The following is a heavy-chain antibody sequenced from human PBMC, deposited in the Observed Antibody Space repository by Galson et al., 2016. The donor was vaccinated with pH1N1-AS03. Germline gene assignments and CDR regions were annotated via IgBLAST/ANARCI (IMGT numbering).Heavy chain of an antibody. V-gene: IGHV3-66*01. CDR3: VRDFRWGGNSGY. CDR2: IYSGGTT. CDR1: GFTVSSSH. Sequence: SLRLSCAASGFTVSSSHMNWVRQAPGKGLEWVSIIYSGGTTYYADSVKGRFIVSRDNSKNTLYLQMNSLSAEDTAVYYCVRDFRWGGNSGYWGQGTLVTVSS. D-gene: IGHD4-23*01. J-gene: IGHJ4*02.